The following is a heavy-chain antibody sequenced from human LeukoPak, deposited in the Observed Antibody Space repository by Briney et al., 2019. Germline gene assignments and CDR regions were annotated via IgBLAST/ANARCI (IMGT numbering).Heavy chain of an antibody. J-gene: IGHJ5*02. CDR1: GGSISSGGYS. D-gene: IGHD2-2*02. V-gene: IGHV4-30-2*01. CDR2: IYHSGST. CDR3: ARGDCSSTSCYTFDP. Sequence: PSQTLSLTCAVSGGSISSGGYSWSWIRQPPGKGLEWIGYIYHSGSTYYNASLKSRVTISVDRSKNQFSLKLSSVTAADTAVYYCARGDCSSTSCYTFDPWGQGTLVTVSS.